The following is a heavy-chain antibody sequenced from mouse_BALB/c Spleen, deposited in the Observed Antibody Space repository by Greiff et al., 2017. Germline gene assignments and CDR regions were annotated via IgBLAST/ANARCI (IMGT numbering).Heavy chain of an antibody. D-gene: IGHD1-1*01. Sequence: EVKVVESGGGLVKPGGSLKLSCAASGFTFSSYGMSWVRQTPDKRLEWVATISSGGSYTYYPDSVKGRFTISRDNAKNTLYLQMSSLKSEDTAMYYCARPFYYYGSSLDYWGQGTSVTVSS. V-gene: IGHV5-6*03. CDR2: ISSGGSYT. CDR3: ARPFYYYGSSLDY. J-gene: IGHJ4*01. CDR1: GFTFSSYG.